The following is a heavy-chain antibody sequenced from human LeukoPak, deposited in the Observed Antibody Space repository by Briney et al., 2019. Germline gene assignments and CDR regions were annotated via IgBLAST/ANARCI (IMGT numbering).Heavy chain of an antibody. J-gene: IGHJ3*01. V-gene: IGHV3-21*04. Sequence: GGSLRLSCAASGFNFIRYSMNWVRQAPGKGLEWVSSFSSDGSYIYFADSVKGRFTISRDYAKNSLYLQMNSLRAEDTAAYYCAREGGYCTRNGCYRDAFDFWGQGTMVIVSS. D-gene: IGHD2-2*01. CDR1: GFNFIRYS. CDR3: AREGGYCTRNGCYRDAFDF. CDR2: FSSDGSYI.